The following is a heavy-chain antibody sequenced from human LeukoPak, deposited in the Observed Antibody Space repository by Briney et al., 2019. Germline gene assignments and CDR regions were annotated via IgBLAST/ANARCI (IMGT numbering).Heavy chain of an antibody. CDR1: GFTFSSYG. Sequence: GGSLRLSCAASGFTFSSYGMHWVRQAPGKGLEWVAFIRYDGSNKYYADSVKGRFTISRDNAKNSLYLQMNSLRAEDTAVYYCARDNPTYYDFWSGYYLDYWGQGTLVTVSS. V-gene: IGHV3-30*02. CDR2: IRYDGSNK. CDR3: ARDNPTYYDFWSGYYLDY. J-gene: IGHJ4*02. D-gene: IGHD3-3*01.